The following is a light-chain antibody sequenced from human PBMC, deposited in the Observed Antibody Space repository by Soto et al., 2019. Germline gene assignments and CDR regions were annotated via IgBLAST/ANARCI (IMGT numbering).Light chain of an antibody. V-gene: IGLV1-44*01. J-gene: IGLJ3*02. CDR3: AAWDDSLSGWV. CDR2: SNN. Sequence: QSVLTQPPSASGTPGVRVTISCSGSSSNFAVNTVNWYQQVPGTAPKLLIYSNNQRPSGVPDRFSASKSVTSASLAISGLRSEDEADYYCAAWDDSLSGWVFGGGTKLTVL. CDR1: SSNFAVNT.